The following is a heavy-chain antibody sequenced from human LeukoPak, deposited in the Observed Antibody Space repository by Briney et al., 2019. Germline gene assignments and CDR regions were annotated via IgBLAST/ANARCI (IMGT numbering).Heavy chain of an antibody. Sequence: PGGSLRLSCAASGFTFSDHYMTWIRQAPGKGLEWVSYISSSGSYINYADSVKGRFIISRDNSKNTLYLQMNSLRAEDTAVYYCAKASRADFVVVVAGFEYWGQGTLVTVSS. V-gene: IGHV3-11*05. J-gene: IGHJ4*02. D-gene: IGHD2-15*01. CDR3: AKASRADFVVVVAGFEY. CDR1: GFTFSDHY. CDR2: ISSSGSYI.